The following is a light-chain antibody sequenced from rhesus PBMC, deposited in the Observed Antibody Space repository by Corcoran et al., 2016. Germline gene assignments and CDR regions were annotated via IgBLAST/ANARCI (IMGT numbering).Light chain of an antibody. V-gene: IGKV1-22*01. CDR1: QSISIW. J-gene: IGKJ1*01. CDR3: HKYSSNAGT. Sequence: DIQMTQSPSSLFSSVGDTVTITCLASQSISIWLSWYQQKPGKAPKLLIYKASTLQSGVPSRFSGSGSGTDFPLTCRGLQSEDVATYYCHKYSSNAGTCGQGSKVDIK. CDR2: KAS.